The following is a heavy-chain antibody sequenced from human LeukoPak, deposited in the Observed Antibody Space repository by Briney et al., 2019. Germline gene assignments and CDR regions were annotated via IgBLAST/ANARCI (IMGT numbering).Heavy chain of an antibody. J-gene: IGHJ4*02. V-gene: IGHV1-69*04. CDR3: ARSQRIAAAGDY. CDR2: IIPILGIA. D-gene: IGHD6-13*01. CDR1: GGTFSSYA. Sequence: SVKVSCKASGGTFSSYAISWVRQAPGQGLEWMGRIIPILGIANYAQRFQGRVTITADKSTSTAYMELSSLRSEDTAVYYCARSQRIAAAGDYWGQGTLVTVSS.